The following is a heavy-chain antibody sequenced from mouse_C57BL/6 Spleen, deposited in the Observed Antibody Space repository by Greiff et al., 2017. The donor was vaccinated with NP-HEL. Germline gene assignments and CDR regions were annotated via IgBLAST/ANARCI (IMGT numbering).Heavy chain of an antibody. CDR2: ISYDGSN. CDR3: AREEGYYYFDY. D-gene: IGHD2-3*01. J-gene: IGHJ2*01. CDR1: GYSITSGYY. Sequence: EVKLMESGPGLVKPSQSLSLTCSVTGYSITSGYYWNWIRQFPGNKLEWMGYISYDGSNNYNPSLKNRISITRDTSKNQFFLKLNSVTTEDTATYYCAREEGYYYFDYWGQGTTLTVSS. V-gene: IGHV3-6*01.